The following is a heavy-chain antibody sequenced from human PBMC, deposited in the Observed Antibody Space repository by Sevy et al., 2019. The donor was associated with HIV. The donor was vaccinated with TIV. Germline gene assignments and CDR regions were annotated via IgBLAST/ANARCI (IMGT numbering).Heavy chain of an antibody. Sequence: GGSLRLSCAASGFTFSSYWMIWVRQAPGKGLEWVANIKQDGSEKYYVDSVKGRFTISRDNAKNSLYLQMNSLRAEDTAVYYCARDLLHSSSLDAFDIWGQGTMVTVSS. V-gene: IGHV3-7*01. CDR1: GFTFSSYW. D-gene: IGHD6-13*01. CDR3: ARDLLHSSSLDAFDI. J-gene: IGHJ3*02. CDR2: IKQDGSEK.